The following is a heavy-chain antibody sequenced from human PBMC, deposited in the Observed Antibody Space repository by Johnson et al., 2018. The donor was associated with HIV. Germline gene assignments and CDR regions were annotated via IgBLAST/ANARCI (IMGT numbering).Heavy chain of an antibody. CDR2: IKSKTDGGTT. J-gene: IGHJ3*02. D-gene: IGHD6-6*01. CDR1: GFTFSNAW. CDR3: TRRDSSELGDAFDI. Sequence: EMQLVESGGGLVKPGGSLRLSCAASGFTFSNAWMSWVRQAPGKGLEWVGRIKSKTDGGTTDYAAPVKGRFTISRDNSKNSLYLQMNSLRAEDTALYFCTRRDSSELGDAFDIWGQGTMVTVSS. V-gene: IGHV3-15*05.